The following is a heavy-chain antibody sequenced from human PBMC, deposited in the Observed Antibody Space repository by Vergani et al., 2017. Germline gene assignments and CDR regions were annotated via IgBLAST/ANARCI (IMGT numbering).Heavy chain of an antibody. CDR1: GGSFNTYY. Sequence: QVQLEESGPGLVKPSETLSLTCTVSGGSFNTYYWSWIRQSPGKGLEWIGYIYSTGSTNYNPSLNSRVTMSVDTSKNQFSLKLSSVTAADTAVYYCARGGSSSWYNWFDPWGQGTLVTVSS. CDR2: IYSTGST. V-gene: IGHV4-59*12. D-gene: IGHD6-13*01. J-gene: IGHJ5*02. CDR3: ARGGSSSWYNWFDP.